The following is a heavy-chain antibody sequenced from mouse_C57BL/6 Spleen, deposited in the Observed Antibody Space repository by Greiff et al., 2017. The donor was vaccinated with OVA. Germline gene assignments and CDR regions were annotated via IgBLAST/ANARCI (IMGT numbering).Heavy chain of an antibody. CDR3: ARDTTVVGNYAMDY. V-gene: IGHV1-80*01. CDR2: IYPGDGDP. D-gene: IGHD1-1*01. CDR1: GYAFSSYW. Sequence: VQLQQSGAELVKPGASVKISCKASGYAFSSYWMNWVKQRPGKGLEWIGQIYPGDGDPNYNGKFKGKATLTADKSSSTAYMQLSSLTSEDSAVYFCARDTTVVGNYAMDYWGQGTSVTVSS. J-gene: IGHJ4*01.